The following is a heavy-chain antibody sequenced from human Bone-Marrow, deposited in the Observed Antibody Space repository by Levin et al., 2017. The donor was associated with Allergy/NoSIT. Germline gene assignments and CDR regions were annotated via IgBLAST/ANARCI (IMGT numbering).Heavy chain of an antibody. CDR1: GASITNYY. J-gene: IGHJ4*02. CDR3: ARDLGWLQFPD. V-gene: IGHV4-59*01. Sequence: SETLSLTCTVSGASITNYYWSWIRQPPGEGLEWIAYIHNSGSTSYNPSLKSRVTISLDTSRNQLSLNLRSVTAADTAVYYCARDLGWLQFPDWGQGTLVTVSS. CDR2: IHNSGST. D-gene: IGHD5-24*01.